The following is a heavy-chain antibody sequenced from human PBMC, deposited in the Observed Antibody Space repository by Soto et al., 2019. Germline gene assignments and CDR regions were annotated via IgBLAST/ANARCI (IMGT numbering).Heavy chain of an antibody. D-gene: IGHD4-17*01. CDR2: VYYSGTT. Sequence: SETLSLTCSVSGGSVSDKTYYWSWIRQPPGKRLEWIGYVYYSGTTNYNPSLKSRVTISVDLSKNRFSLRLSSVTTADTALYYCARTTALPKTIPSRYCYDYWGQVPLITVSS. J-gene: IGHJ4*02. CDR3: ARTTALPKTIPSRYCYDY. CDR1: GGSVSDKTYY. V-gene: IGHV4-61*01.